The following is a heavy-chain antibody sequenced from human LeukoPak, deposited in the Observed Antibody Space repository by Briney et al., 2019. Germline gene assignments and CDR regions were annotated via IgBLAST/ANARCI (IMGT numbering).Heavy chain of an antibody. D-gene: IGHD3-3*01. J-gene: IGHJ4*02. CDR2: IIPIFGTA. Sequence: ASVKVSCKASGGTFSSYAISWVRQAPGQGLEWMGGIIPIFGTANYAQKFQGRVTITTDESTGTAYMELSSLRSEDTAVYYCARGKNYDFWSGYSFDYWGQGTLVTVSS. CDR1: GGTFSSYA. CDR3: ARGKNYDFWSGYSFDY. V-gene: IGHV1-69*05.